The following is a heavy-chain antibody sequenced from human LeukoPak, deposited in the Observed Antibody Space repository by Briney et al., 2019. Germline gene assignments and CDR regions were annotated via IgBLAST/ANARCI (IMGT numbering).Heavy chain of an antibody. J-gene: IGHJ4*02. D-gene: IGHD3-10*01. Sequence: PGGSLRLSCAASGFTVSSNYMSWVRQAPGKGLEWVSIIYSGGSTFYADSVKGRFTISRDNSKNTLYLQMNSPRAEDTAVYYCARGYLEGVDYWGQGTLVTVSS. CDR1: GFTVSSNY. CDR3: ARGYLEGVDY. V-gene: IGHV3-53*01. CDR2: IYSGGST.